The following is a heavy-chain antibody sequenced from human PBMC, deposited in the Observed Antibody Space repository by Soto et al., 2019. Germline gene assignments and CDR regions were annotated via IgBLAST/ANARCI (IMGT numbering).Heavy chain of an antibody. V-gene: IGHV4-59*01. Sequence: SETLSLTCTVSGGSISSYYWSWIRQPPGKGLEWIGYIYYSGSTNYNPSLKSRVTISVDTSKNQFSLKLSSVTAADTAVYYCARQSIGGAATVDYWGQGTLVTVSS. J-gene: IGHJ4*02. D-gene: IGHD3-10*01. CDR2: IYYSGST. CDR3: ARQSIGGAATVDY. CDR1: GGSISSYY.